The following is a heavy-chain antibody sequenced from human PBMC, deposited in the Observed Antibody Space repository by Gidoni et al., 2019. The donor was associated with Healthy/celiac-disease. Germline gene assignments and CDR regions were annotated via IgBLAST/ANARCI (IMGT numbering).Heavy chain of an antibody. Sequence: QVQLVESGGGVVQPGRSRRLSCAASGFTFSSYAMHWVRQAPGKGLEWVAVISYDGSNKYYADSVKGRFTISRDNSKNTLYLQMNSLRAEDTAVYYCAREMRTTVTTQVFDIWGQGTMVTVSA. V-gene: IGHV3-30-3*01. J-gene: IGHJ3*02. CDR3: AREMRTTVTTQVFDI. D-gene: IGHD4-17*01. CDR1: GFTFSSYA. CDR2: ISYDGSNK.